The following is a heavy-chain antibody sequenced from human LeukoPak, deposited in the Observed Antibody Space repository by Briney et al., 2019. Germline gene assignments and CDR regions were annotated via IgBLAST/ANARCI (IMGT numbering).Heavy chain of an antibody. J-gene: IGHJ4*02. Sequence: GASVKVSCKASGYTFTGYYMHWVRQAPGQGLEWMGWTNPNSGGANFAQKFQGRVTMTRDTSISTAYMELSRLRSDDTAVYYCARDEGVVRPVTTHLGYWGQGTLVTVSS. CDR2: TNPNSGGA. CDR3: ARDEGVVRPVTTHLGY. CDR1: GYTFTGYY. V-gene: IGHV1-2*02. D-gene: IGHD4-17*01.